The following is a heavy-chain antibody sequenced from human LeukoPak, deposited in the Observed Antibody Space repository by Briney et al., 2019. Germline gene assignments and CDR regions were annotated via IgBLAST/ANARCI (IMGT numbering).Heavy chain of an antibody. V-gene: IGHV3-20*04. Sequence: GGSLRLSCAASGFTFDDYGMIWVRQASGKGLEWVSGINWNGGSTGYADSVKGRFTISRDNAKNSLFLQMNSLRAEDTAVYYCAKTRGSGPFDYWGQGTLVTVSS. D-gene: IGHD2-15*01. J-gene: IGHJ4*02. CDR1: GFTFDDYG. CDR3: AKTRGSGPFDY. CDR2: INWNGGST.